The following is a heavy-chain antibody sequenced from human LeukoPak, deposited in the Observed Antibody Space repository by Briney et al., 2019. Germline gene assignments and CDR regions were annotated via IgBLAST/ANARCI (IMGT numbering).Heavy chain of an antibody. CDR3: AREGDSSSLDY. D-gene: IGHD6-13*01. Sequence: PSGTLSLTCAVSGGSISSSNWWSWVRQPPGKGLEWIGEIYHSGSTNYNPSLKSRVTISVDKSENQFSLKLSSVTAADTAVYYCAREGDSSSLDYWGQGTLVTVSS. CDR2: IYHSGST. J-gene: IGHJ4*02. V-gene: IGHV4-4*02. CDR1: GGSISSSNW.